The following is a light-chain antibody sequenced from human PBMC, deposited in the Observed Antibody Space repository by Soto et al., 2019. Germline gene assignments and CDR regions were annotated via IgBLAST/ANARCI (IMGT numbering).Light chain of an antibody. CDR1: QSVTGSY. J-gene: IGKJ1*01. Sequence: EIVLTQSPGTLSLSPGERATVSCRASQSVTGSYLAWYQQKPGQAPRLLIYGASSRATGIPDRFSGSGSGTDFTLTISRLEPEDFAVYYCQQYGSSPPWTFGQGTKVEIK. V-gene: IGKV3-20*01. CDR2: GAS. CDR3: QQYGSSPPWT.